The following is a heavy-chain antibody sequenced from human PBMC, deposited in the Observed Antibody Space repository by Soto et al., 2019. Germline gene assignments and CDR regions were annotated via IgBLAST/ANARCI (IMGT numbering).Heavy chain of an antibody. J-gene: IGHJ4*02. CDR1: GGSFSGYY. CDR3: ARGLVRGVPHFAY. Sequence: LSLTCAVYGGSFSGYYWSWIRQPPGKGLEWIGEINHSGSTNYNPSLKSRVTISVDTSKNQFSLKLSSVTAADTAVYYCARGLVRGVPHFAYWGQGTLVTVSS. D-gene: IGHD3-10*01. CDR2: INHSGST. V-gene: IGHV4-34*01.